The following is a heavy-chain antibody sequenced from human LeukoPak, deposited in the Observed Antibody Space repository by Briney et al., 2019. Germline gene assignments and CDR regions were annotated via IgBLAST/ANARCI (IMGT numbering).Heavy chain of an antibody. J-gene: IGHJ4*02. V-gene: IGHV3-23*01. D-gene: IGHD3-10*01. CDR2: ISGSGGST. CDR1: GFTFGDYA. CDR3: ARHLLWFGELSGGFDY. Sequence: PWGSLRLSCTTSGFTFGDYAMSWVRQAPGKGLEWVSGISGSGGSTYYADSVKGRFTISRDNSKNTLYLQMNSLRAEDTAVYYCARHLLWFGELSGGFDYWGQGTLVTVSS.